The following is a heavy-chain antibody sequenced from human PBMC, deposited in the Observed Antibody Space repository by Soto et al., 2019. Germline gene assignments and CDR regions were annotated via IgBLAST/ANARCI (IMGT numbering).Heavy chain of an antibody. Sequence: GASVKVSCKASGYTFTSYYMHWVRQAPGQGLEWMGIINPSGGSTSYAQKFQGRVTMTRDTSTSTVYMELSSLRSEDTAVYYCARVYRKYCSGGSCPLFDYWGQGTLVTVSS. D-gene: IGHD2-15*01. J-gene: IGHJ4*02. CDR2: INPSGGST. CDR1: GYTFTSYY. V-gene: IGHV1-46*01. CDR3: ARVYRKYCSGGSCPLFDY.